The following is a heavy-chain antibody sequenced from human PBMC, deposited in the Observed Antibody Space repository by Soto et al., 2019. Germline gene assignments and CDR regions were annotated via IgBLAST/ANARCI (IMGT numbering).Heavy chain of an antibody. J-gene: IGHJ6*02. CDR3: AKDIGGTSSPMGRTMIYYGMDV. Sequence: QAGGSLRLSCAASGFTFDDYAMHWVRQAPGKGLEWVSGISWNSGSIGYADSVKGRFTISRDNAKNSLYLQMNSLRAEDTALYYCAKDIGGTSSPMGRTMIYYGMDVWGQGTTVTVSS. CDR1: GFTFDDYA. V-gene: IGHV3-9*01. CDR2: ISWNSGSI. D-gene: IGHD3-16*01.